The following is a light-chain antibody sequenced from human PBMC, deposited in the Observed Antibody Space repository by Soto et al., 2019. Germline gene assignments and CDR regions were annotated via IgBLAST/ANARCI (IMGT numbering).Light chain of an antibody. V-gene: IGKV3-20*01. CDR1: QIVGGDT. J-gene: IGKJ5*01. Sequence: EIVLAQSPGTLSLSAGESATRSCRASQIVGGDTLAWFQQRPGQAPRLVIYGASNRAACIPDRFSGSVSVTDFNLSVSTLEPEAFAVYYCQQYHWAPDTYGQGTRLEIK. CDR2: GAS. CDR3: QQYHWAPDT.